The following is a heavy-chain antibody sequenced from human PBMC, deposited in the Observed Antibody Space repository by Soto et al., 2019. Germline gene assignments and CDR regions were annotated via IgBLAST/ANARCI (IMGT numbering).Heavy chain of an antibody. V-gene: IGHV3-21*01. Sequence: EVQLVESGGGLVKPGGSLRLSCAASGFTFSSYSMNWVRQAPGKGLEWVSSISSSSSYIYYADSVKGRFTISRDNAKNSLYLQMNSLRAEDTAVYYCARDSEGVWLLTNNYYYYYMDVWGKGTTVTVSS. CDR1: GFTFSSYS. CDR3: ARDSEGVWLLTNNYYYYYMDV. D-gene: IGHD2-21*02. J-gene: IGHJ6*03. CDR2: ISSSSSYI.